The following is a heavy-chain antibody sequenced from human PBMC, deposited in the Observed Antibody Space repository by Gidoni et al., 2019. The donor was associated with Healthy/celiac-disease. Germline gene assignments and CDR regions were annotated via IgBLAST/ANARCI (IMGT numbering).Heavy chain of an antibody. V-gene: IGHV4-34*01. CDR2: INHSGST. D-gene: IGHD2-15*01. CDR3: ARARRLGYCSGGSCPPVYYYYGMDV. J-gene: IGHJ6*02. Sequence: QVQLQQWGAGLLKPSETLSLTCAVYGGSFSGYYWSWIRQPPGKGLEWIGEINHSGSTNYHPSLKSRVTISVDTSKNQFSLKLSSVTAADTAVYYCARARRLGYCSGGSCPPVYYYYGMDVWGQGTTVTVSS. CDR1: GGSFSGYY.